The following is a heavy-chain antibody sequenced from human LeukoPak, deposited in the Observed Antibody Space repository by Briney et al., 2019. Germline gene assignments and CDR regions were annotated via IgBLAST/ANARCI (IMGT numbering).Heavy chain of an antibody. CDR2: IGAAGDT. CDR1: GFTFSSYD. Sequence: GGSLRLSCAASGFTFSSYDTHWVRQPTGKGLEWVSTIGAAGDTYYPGSVKGRFTISRENAKNSLYLQMNSLRAGDTAVYYCARGAPYYYDSSGYNFDYWGQGTLVTVSS. CDR3: ARGAPYYYDSSGYNFDY. D-gene: IGHD3-22*01. J-gene: IGHJ4*02. V-gene: IGHV3-13*04.